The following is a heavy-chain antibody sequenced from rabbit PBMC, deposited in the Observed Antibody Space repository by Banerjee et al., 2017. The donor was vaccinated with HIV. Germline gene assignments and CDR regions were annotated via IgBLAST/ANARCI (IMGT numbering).Heavy chain of an antibody. V-gene: IGHV1S45*01. Sequence: QEQLVESGGGLVQPEGSLTLTCTASGFDFSSSYWICWVRQAPGKGLEWIGCIYAVSNGSTVYASWAKGRFTISKTSSTTVTLQMTTLTAADTATYFCARNNYNDVGNWDLWGQGTLVTVS. CDR2: IYAVSNGST. J-gene: IGHJ4*01. CDR3: ARNNYNDVGNWDL. CDR1: GFDFSSSYW. D-gene: IGHD2-1*01.